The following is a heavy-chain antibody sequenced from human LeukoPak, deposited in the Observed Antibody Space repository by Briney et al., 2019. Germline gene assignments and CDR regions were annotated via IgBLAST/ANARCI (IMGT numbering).Heavy chain of an antibody. CDR2: IYTSGST. D-gene: IGHD6-13*01. Sequence: PSETLSLTCTVSGGSISSGSYYWSWIRQPAGKGLEWIGRIYTSGSTNYNPSLKSRVTISVDTSKNQFSLKLSSVTAADTAVYYCARDSESWYYYYYMDVWGKGTTVTISS. J-gene: IGHJ6*03. CDR3: ARDSESWYYYYYMDV. V-gene: IGHV4-61*02. CDR1: GGSISSGSYY.